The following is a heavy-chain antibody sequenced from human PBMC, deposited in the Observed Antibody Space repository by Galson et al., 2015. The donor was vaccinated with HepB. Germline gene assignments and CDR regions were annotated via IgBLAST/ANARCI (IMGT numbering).Heavy chain of an antibody. CDR3: ARDRRGELFGMGMDV. CDR1: GFTFSNAW. CDR2: IKSKTDGGTT. D-gene: IGHD3-10*01. V-gene: IGHV3-15*01. Sequence: SLRLSCAASGFTFSNAWMSWVRQAPGKGLEWVGRIKSKTDGGTTDYAAPVKGRFTISRDNSKNTLYLQMNSLRAEDTAVYYCARDRRGELFGMGMDVWGQGTTVTLSS. J-gene: IGHJ6*02.